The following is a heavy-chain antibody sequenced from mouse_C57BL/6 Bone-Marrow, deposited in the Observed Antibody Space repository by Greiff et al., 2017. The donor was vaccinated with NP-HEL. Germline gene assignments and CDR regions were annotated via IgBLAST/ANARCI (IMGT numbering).Heavy chain of an antibody. J-gene: IGHJ2*01. V-gene: IGHV5-9*01. CDR1: GFTFSSYT. Sequence: DVKLVESGGGLVKPGGSLKLSCAASGFTFSSYTMSWVRQTPEKRLEWVATISGGGGNTYYPDSVKGRFTISRDNAKNTLYLQMSSLRSEDTALYYCARQGLLPPFDYWGQGTTLTVSS. D-gene: IGHD1-1*01. CDR3: ARQGLLPPFDY. CDR2: ISGGGGNT.